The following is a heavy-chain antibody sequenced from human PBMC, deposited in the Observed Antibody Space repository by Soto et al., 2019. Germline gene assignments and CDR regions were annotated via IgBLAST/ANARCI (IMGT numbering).Heavy chain of an antibody. V-gene: IGHV4-39*01. D-gene: IGHD4-17*01. CDR2: IYYSGST. CDR1: GGSISSSSYY. J-gene: IGHJ5*02. CDR3: ARHPPDYGAVGWFDP. Sequence: SETLSLTCTVSGGSISSSSYYWGWIRQPPGKGLEWIGSIYYSGSTYYNPSLKSRVTISVDTSKNQFSLKLSSVTAADTAVYYCARHPPDYGAVGWFDPWGQGTLVTVSS.